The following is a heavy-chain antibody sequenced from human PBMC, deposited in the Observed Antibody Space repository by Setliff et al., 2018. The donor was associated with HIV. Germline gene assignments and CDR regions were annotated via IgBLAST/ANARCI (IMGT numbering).Heavy chain of an antibody. D-gene: IGHD2-2*02. Sequence: SGPTLVNPTETLTLTCTVSGFSLSNTRMGVSWIRQPPGKALEWLAHIFPNDEKSYSASLKSRLTISEDTSKSQVVLRMTNVDPVDSGTYFCVHRTNQLYLRWGQGTLVTVSS. J-gene: IGHJ4*02. V-gene: IGHV2-26*01. CDR1: GFSLSNTRMG. CDR2: IFPNDEK. CDR3: VHRTNQLYLR.